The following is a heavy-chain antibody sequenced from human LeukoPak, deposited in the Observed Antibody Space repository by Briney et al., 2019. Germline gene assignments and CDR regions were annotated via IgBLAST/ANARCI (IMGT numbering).Heavy chain of an antibody. J-gene: IGHJ4*02. CDR2: IYHSGST. Sequence: SETLSLTCAVSGGSISSGGYSWSWIRQPPGKGLEWIGYIYHSGSTYYNPSPKSRVTISVDRSKNQFSPKLSSVTAADTAVYYCARSSGSYYFDYWGQGTLVTVSS. CDR3: ARSSGSYYFDY. D-gene: IGHD1-26*01. V-gene: IGHV4-30-2*01. CDR1: GGSISSGGYS.